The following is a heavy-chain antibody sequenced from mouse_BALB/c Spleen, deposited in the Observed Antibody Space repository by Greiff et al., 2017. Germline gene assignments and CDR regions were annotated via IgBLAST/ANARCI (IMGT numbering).Heavy chain of an antibody. CDR2: ISYSGST. V-gene: IGHV3-2*02. Sequence: EVQLQESGPGLVKPSQSLSLTCTVTGYSITSDYAWNWIRQFPGNKLEWMGYISYSGSTSYNPSLKSRISITRDTSKNQFFLQLNSVTTEDTATYYCARFTRSPAWFAYWGQGTLVTVSA. CDR1: GYSITSDYA. D-gene: IGHD1-1*01. CDR3: ARFTRSPAWFAY. J-gene: IGHJ3*01.